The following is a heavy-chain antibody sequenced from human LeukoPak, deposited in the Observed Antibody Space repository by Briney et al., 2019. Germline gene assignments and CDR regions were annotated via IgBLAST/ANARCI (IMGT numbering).Heavy chain of an antibody. D-gene: IGHD6-19*01. CDR2: ISYDGSNK. CDR1: GFTFNNYA. V-gene: IGHV3-30-3*01. J-gene: IGHJ4*02. CDR3: ARDPRAVGPGGKDY. Sequence: GGSLRLSCAASGFTFNNYAIHWVRQAPGKGLEWVAIISYDGSNKYYADSVRGRFTISRDNSKDTLYLQMSSLRAEDTAVYYCARDPRAVGPGGKDYWGQGTLVTVSS.